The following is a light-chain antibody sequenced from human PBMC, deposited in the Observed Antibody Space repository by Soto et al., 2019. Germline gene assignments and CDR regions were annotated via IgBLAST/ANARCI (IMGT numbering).Light chain of an antibody. CDR1: ENVGTN. J-gene: IGKJ4*01. V-gene: IGKV3D-15*01. CDR3: QQYNNWGLS. CDR2: GSS. Sequence: IVMTQSPATLSVSPGEGVTLSCRASENVGTNLAWYQQKPGQAPRLLIYGSSTRATGIPATFSGSGSGTEFTLTISSLPSEESAIYYCQQYNNWGLSFGGGTKVEI.